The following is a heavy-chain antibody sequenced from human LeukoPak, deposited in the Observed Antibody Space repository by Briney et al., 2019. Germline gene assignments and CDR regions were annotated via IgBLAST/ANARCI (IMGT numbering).Heavy chain of an antibody. J-gene: IGHJ4*02. CDR1: GRSISRYY. V-gene: IGHV4-4*07. CDR2: IYTSGSP. D-gene: IGHD3-9*01. Sequence: WETLSLTCTVSGRSISRYYWSWTRHPAGKALEWIGRIYTSGSPNYNPSLKSRVTMSVDTSKNQFSLKLSSVTAADTAVYYCVSARKAGLRYFDWLLFLDYWGQGTLVTVSS. CDR3: VSARKAGLRYFDWLLFLDY.